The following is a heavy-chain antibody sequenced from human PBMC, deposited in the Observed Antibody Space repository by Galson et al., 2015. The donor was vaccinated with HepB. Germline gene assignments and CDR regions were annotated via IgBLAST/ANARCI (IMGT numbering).Heavy chain of an antibody. Sequence: VKVSCKASGGTFSSFTISWVRQAPGQGLEWMGRIIPILGIANYAQKFQGRVTITADKSTSTAYMELSSLRSEDTAVYYCARGGIAVAGINWFDPWGQGTLVTVSS. CDR3: ARGGIAVAGINWFDP. CDR1: GGTFSSFT. J-gene: IGHJ5*02. CDR2: IIPILGIA. D-gene: IGHD6-19*01. V-gene: IGHV1-69*02.